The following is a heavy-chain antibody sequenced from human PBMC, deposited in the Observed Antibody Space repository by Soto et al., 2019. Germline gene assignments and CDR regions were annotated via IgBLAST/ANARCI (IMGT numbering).Heavy chain of an antibody. Sequence: QVQLQQWGAGLLKPSETLSLTCAVYGGSFSGYYWSWIRQPPGKGLEWIGEINHSGSTNYNPSLKSRVTISVDTSENQFSRKLRSATAADTAVYYCARVSGIYYYGMDVWGQGTTVTVSS. D-gene: IGHD3-10*01. V-gene: IGHV4-34*01. J-gene: IGHJ6*02. CDR2: INHSGST. CDR1: GGSFSGYY. CDR3: ARVSGIYYYGMDV.